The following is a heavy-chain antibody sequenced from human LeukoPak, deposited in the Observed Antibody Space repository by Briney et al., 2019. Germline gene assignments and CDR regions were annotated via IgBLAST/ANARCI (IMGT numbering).Heavy chain of an antibody. CDR2: IKPDGSAE. Sequence: GGSLRLSCATSGFTFSSNWMSWVRHVPGRGLDWVANIKPDGSAEYYAASVKGRFTISRDNAKNSLYLQMNSLRAEDAAVYYCAGGQGYLIEYWGQGTLVTVSS. D-gene: IGHD2-15*01. CDR1: GFTFSSNW. J-gene: IGHJ4*02. V-gene: IGHV3-7*01. CDR3: AGGQGYLIEY.